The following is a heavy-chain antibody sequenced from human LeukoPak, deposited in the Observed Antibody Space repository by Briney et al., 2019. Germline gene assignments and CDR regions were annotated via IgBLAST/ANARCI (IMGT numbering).Heavy chain of an antibody. D-gene: IGHD4-17*01. Sequence: SETLSLTCTVSGGSISSYYWSWIRQPPGKGLEWIGYIYYSGSTNYNPSLKSRVTISVDTSKNQFSLKLSSVTAADTAVYYCARHQGVVGDEGWFDPWGQGTLVTASS. CDR3: ARHQGVVGDEGWFDP. CDR1: GGSISSYY. V-gene: IGHV4-59*08. CDR2: IYYSGST. J-gene: IGHJ5*02.